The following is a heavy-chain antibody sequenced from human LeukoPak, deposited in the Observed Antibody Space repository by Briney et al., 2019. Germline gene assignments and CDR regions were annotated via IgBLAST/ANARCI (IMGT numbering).Heavy chain of an antibody. CDR1: GYTFTNYG. Sequence: GASVKVSCKTSGYTFTNYGVTWVRQAPGQGLEWMGWISAYNGDTKYAQKLQGRVTMTTDTPTSTGYMELRSLTSDDTAIYYCGRVDMAASKDYWGQETLVTVSS. D-gene: IGHD5-24*01. CDR2: ISAYNGDT. V-gene: IGHV1-18*01. CDR3: GRVDMAASKDY. J-gene: IGHJ4*02.